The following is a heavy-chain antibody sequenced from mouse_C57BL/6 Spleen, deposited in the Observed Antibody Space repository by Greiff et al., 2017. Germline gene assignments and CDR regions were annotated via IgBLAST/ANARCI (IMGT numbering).Heavy chain of an antibody. V-gene: IGHV1-82*01. J-gene: IGHJ3*01. CDR3: ARPYSNYFFAY. Sequence: VQRVESGPELVKPGASVKISCKASGYAFSSSWMNWVKQRPGKGLEWIGRIYPGDGDTNYNGKFKGKATLTADKSSSTAYMQLSSLTSEDSAVXFCARPYSNYFFAYWGQGTLVTVSA. CDR1: GYAFSSSW. CDR2: IYPGDGDT. D-gene: IGHD2-5*01.